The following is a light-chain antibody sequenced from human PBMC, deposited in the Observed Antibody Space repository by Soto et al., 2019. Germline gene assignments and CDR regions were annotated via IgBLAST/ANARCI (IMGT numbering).Light chain of an antibody. CDR1: QNITKW. V-gene: IGKV1-5*01. CDR2: DAS. J-gene: IGKJ1*01. Sequence: DIQMTQSPSTLSASVGDRVTITCRASQNITKWLAWYQQKPGKAPKVLIYDASNLHSGVPSRFSGRGSGTEFTLSISSLQPDDFSTYYCQQYNANFGQGTKVDVK. CDR3: QQYNAN.